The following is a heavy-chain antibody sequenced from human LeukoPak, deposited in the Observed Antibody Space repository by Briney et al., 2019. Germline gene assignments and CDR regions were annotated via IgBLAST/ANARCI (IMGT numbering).Heavy chain of an antibody. Sequence: PSETLSLTCTVSGGSISSSSYYWGWIRQPPGKGLEWIGSIYYSGSTYYNPSLKSRVTISVDTSKNQFSLKLSSVTAADTAVYYCASQNMTTVTAFDYWGQGTLVTVSS. D-gene: IGHD4-17*01. J-gene: IGHJ4*02. V-gene: IGHV4-39*01. CDR2: IYYSGST. CDR1: GGSISSSSYY. CDR3: ASQNMTTVTAFDY.